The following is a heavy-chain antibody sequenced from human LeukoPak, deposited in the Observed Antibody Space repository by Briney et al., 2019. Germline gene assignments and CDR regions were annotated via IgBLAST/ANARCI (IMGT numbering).Heavy chain of an antibody. CDR2: IYYSGST. CDR1: GGSFSGYY. Sequence: PSETLSLTCAVYGGSFSGYYWSWIRQPPGKGLEWIGYIYYSGSTNYNPSLKSRVTISVDTSKNQFSLKLSSVTAADTAVYYCARDLLAYCGGDCYSRWFDPWGQGTLVTVSS. J-gene: IGHJ5*02. CDR3: ARDLLAYCGGDCYSRWFDP. V-gene: IGHV4-59*01. D-gene: IGHD2-21*02.